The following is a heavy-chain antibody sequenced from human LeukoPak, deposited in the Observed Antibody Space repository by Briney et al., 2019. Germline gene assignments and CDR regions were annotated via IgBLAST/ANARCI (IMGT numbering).Heavy chain of an antibody. J-gene: IGHJ5*02. V-gene: IGHV4-59*12. D-gene: IGHD3-10*01. CDR2: IYYSGST. CDR1: GGSISSYY. Sequence: SETLSLTCTVSGGSISSYYWSWIRQPPGKGLEWIGYIYYSGSTNYNPSLKSRVTISVDASKNQFSLKLSSVTAADTAVYYCARRGVRGAKGNWFDPWGQGTLVTVSS. CDR3: ARRGVRGAKGNWFDP.